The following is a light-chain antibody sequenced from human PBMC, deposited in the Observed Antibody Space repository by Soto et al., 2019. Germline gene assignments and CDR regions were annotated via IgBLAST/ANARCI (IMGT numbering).Light chain of an antibody. V-gene: IGLV2-8*01. CDR1: SSDVGGYNF. CDR3: CSFAGRNKRV. CDR2: EVT. Sequence: QSALTQPPSASGSRGQSVTISCTGTSSDVGGYNFVSWYQQHPGKAPKLIIYEVTQRPSGVPDRFSGSKSGNTASLTVSGLQSEDEAEYYCCSFAGRNKRVFGTGTKLTVL. J-gene: IGLJ1*01.